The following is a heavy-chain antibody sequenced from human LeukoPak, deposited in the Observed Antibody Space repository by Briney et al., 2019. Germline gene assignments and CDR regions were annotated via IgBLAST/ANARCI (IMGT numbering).Heavy chain of an antibody. J-gene: IGHJ6*03. D-gene: IGHD6-13*01. Sequence: GASVKVSCKASGYTFTSYDINWVRQATGQGLEWMGWMNPNSGNTGYAQKFQGRVTITRNTSISTAYMELRSLRSDDTAVYYCARVHGYSSSWYYYYYMDVRGKGTTVTISS. CDR1: GYTFTSYD. V-gene: IGHV1-8*03. CDR2: MNPNSGNT. CDR3: ARVHGYSSSWYYYYYMDV.